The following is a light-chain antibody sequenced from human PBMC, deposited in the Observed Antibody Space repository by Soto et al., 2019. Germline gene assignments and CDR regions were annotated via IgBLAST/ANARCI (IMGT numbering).Light chain of an antibody. CDR1: QSISSY. CDR2: AAS. CDR3: QQSYSTPV. V-gene: IGKV1-39*01. J-gene: IGKJ2*01. Sequence: DIQMTQSPSSLSASVGDRVTITCRASQSISSYLNWYQQKPGKAPKLLIYAASSLQSRVPSRFSGSGSGTDFTLTISSLPPEDFATYYCQQSYSTPVFGQGTKLEIK.